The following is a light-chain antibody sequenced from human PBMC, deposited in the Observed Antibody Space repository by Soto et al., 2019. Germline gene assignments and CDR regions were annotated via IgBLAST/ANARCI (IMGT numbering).Light chain of an antibody. Sequence: QSALTQPASVSGSPGQSITISCTGTSSDVGDYNYVSWYQQHPGKAPKLMMYEVSNRPSGVSNRCSGSKSGNTGSLTISGLQAEDEADYYCSSYTSRSILVVVTGTKLTVL. V-gene: IGLV2-14*01. CDR1: SSDVGDYNY. J-gene: IGLJ1*01. CDR3: SSYTSRSILV. CDR2: EVS.